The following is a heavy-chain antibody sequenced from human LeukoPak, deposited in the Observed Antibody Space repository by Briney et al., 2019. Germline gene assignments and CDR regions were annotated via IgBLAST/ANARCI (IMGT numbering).Heavy chain of an antibody. CDR3: TRDAYNFNDFDY. D-gene: IGHD5-24*01. J-gene: IGHJ4*02. CDR2: VSYDGTNT. CDR1: GFTFSSYG. V-gene: IGHV3-30*03. Sequence: GGSLRLSCTASGFTFSSYGMHWVRQAPGKGLEWVAFVSYDGTNTYYANSVRGRFAVSRDNSKNKLYLQIDSLRAEDTAIYYCTRDAYNFNDFDYWGQGTLVTVSS.